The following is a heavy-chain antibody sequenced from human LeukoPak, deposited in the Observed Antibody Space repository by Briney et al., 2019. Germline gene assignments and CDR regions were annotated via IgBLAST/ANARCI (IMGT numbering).Heavy chain of an antibody. D-gene: IGHD1-26*01. V-gene: IGHV3-23*01. CDR3: AKGNSARSGSYYGDY. CDR1: GFTFDSYA. J-gene: IGHJ4*02. CDR2: ISGSGSST. Sequence: PGGSLRLSCAASGFTFDSYAMSWVRQAPGMGLEWVSSISGSGSSTYYADSVKGRFTISRDNSKNTLYLQMDSLRIEDTAEYYCAKGNSARSGSYYGDYWGQGTLVTVSS.